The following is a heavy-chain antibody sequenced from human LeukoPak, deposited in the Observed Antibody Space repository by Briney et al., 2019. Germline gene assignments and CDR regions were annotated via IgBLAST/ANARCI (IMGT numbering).Heavy chain of an antibody. V-gene: IGHV3-21*04. CDR1: GFTFSSYS. CDR3: ARGKLSKSSGYYFPYYYYYMDV. J-gene: IGHJ6*03. Sequence: GGSLRLSCAASGFTFSSYSMNWVRQAPGKGLEWVSSISSSSSYIYYADSMKGRFTISRDNAKNSLYLQMNSLRAEDTAVYYCARGKLSKSSGYYFPYYYYYMDVWGKGTTVTVSS. CDR2: ISSSSSYI. D-gene: IGHD3-22*01.